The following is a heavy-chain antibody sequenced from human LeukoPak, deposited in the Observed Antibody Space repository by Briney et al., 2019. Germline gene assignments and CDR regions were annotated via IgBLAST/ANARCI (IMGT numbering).Heavy chain of an antibody. D-gene: IGHD3-22*01. CDR3: ATSNGGYGNYYDSSGYYNY. V-gene: IGHV1-69*13. CDR2: IIPIFGTA. Sequence: SVKVSCKASGYTFTTYGISWVRQAPGQGLEWMGGIIPIFGTANYAQKFQGRVTITADESTSTAYMELSSLRSEDTAVYYCATSNGGYGNYYDSSGYYNYWGQGTLVTVSS. J-gene: IGHJ4*02. CDR1: GYTFTTYG.